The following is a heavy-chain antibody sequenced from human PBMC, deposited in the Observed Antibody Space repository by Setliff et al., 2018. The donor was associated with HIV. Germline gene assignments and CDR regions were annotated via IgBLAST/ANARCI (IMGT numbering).Heavy chain of an antibody. CDR1: GGSFSGYY. CDR3: ARGYEGSSPGGAFDI. J-gene: IGHJ3*02. V-gene: IGHV4-34*01. CDR2: INHSGSA. D-gene: IGHD6-6*01. Sequence: SETLSLTCAVYGGSFSGYYWSWIRQSPGKGLEWIGGINHSGSANYNPSLKSRVTISVDTSKNQFSVKLTSVTAADTAVYYCARGYEGSSPGGAFDIWGQGTTVTVSS.